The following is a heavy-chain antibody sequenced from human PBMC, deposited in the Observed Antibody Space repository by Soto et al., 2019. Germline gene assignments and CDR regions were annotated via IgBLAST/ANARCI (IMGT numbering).Heavy chain of an antibody. D-gene: IGHD3-16*01. CDR3: AMVDVYVTPSPQDV. CDR2: INAYNGNT. V-gene: IGHV1-18*01. CDR1: GYRFTSYG. J-gene: IGHJ6*02. Sequence: GASVKVSCKASGYRFTSYGIGWVRQAPGQGLEWMGWINAYNGNTNYAQNLQGRVTLTTDTSTSTAYMELRSLRSNDTAVYYCAMVDVYVTPSPQDVWGQGTTVPVSS.